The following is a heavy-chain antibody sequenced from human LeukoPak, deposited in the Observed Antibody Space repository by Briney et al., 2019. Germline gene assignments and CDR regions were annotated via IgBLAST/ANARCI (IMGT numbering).Heavy chain of an antibody. CDR2: VSGSGGRK. Sequence: GGSLRLSCVASGFPFSAFAMSWVRQPPGGGLEWASTVSGSGGRKLHLDSAKGRITISRDNSKKTVYLQMNSLKSEDTAVYYCAKGGASATDAPHGDVVTSSLDGFDIWGQGTMVTVSS. J-gene: IGHJ3*02. D-gene: IGHD2-21*02. CDR3: AKGGASATDAPHGDVVTSSLDGFDI. V-gene: IGHV3-23*01. CDR1: GFPFSAFA.